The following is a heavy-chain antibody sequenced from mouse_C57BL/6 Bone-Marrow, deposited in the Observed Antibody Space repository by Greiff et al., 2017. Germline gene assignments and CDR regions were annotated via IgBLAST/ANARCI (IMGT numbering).Heavy chain of an antibody. Sequence: QVQLQQPGAELVMPGASVKLSCKASGYTFTSYWMHWVKQRPGQGLEWIGEIDPSDSYTNYNQKFKGKSTLTVEKSSSTAYMQLSSLTSEDSAVYYCARWYYGSKDYWGQGTTLTVSS. J-gene: IGHJ2*01. V-gene: IGHV1-69*01. CDR3: ARWYYGSKDY. CDR1: GYTFTSYW. CDR2: IDPSDSYT. D-gene: IGHD1-1*01.